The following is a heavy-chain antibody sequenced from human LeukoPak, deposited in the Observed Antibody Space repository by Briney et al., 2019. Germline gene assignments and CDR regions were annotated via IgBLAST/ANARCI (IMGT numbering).Heavy chain of an antibody. CDR2: ISGSGGST. CDR1: GFTFSSYA. V-gene: IGHV3-23*01. Sequence: GGSLRLSCAASGFTFSSYAMSWVRQAPGKGLEWVSAISGSGGSTYYADSVKGRFTISRDNSKNTLYLQMNSLRAEDTAVYYCAKDRIRAGIAAAGTVAFDIWGQGTIVTVSS. J-gene: IGHJ3*02. CDR3: AKDRIRAGIAAAGTVAFDI. D-gene: IGHD6-13*01.